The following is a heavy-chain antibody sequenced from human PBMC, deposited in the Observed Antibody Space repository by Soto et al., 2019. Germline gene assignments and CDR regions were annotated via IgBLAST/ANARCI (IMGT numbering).Heavy chain of an antibody. J-gene: IGHJ6*02. D-gene: IGHD2-15*01. CDR2: IAHDGSNA. Sequence: QVQLVESGGGVVQPGGSLRLSCAASGFTFRNHAMHWVRQAPGKGLECLAVIAHDGSNAFYRDSEKGRFTVSRDNSKNTLYLYMNSLRSEDTGVYYCARGDREDILVVVGARPGEYGTYIWGQGTTVIVSS. V-gene: IGHV3-30-3*01. CDR3: ARGDREDILVVVGARPGEYGTYI. CDR1: GFTFRNHA.